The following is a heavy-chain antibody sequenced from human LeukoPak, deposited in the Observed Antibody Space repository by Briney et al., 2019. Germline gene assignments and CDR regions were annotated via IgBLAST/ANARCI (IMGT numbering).Heavy chain of an antibody. CDR2: IKQDGSEK. CDR1: GFTFSSYW. D-gene: IGHD3-22*01. V-gene: IGHV3-7*04. CDR3: ARDYYDSSGYYLNWFDP. Sequence: PGGSLRLSCAASGFTFSSYWMSWVRQAPGKGLEWVANIKQDGSEKYYVDSVKGRFTISRDNAKNSLYLQMNSLRAEDTAVYYCARDYYDSSGYYLNWFDPWGQGTLVTVSS. J-gene: IGHJ5*02.